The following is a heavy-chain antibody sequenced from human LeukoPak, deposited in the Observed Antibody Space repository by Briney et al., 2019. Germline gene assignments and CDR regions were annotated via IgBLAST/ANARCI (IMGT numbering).Heavy chain of an antibody. J-gene: IGHJ4*02. Sequence: SETLSLTCTVSGGSISSGDYYWSWIRQPPGKGLEWIGYIYYSGSTYYNPSLKSRVTISVDTSKNQFSLKLSSVTAADTAVYYCARGGWSQVFEGDYFDYWGQGTLVTVPS. CDR3: ARGGWSQVFEGDYFDY. CDR1: GGSISSGDYY. V-gene: IGHV4-30-4*01. CDR2: IYYSGST. D-gene: IGHD2-15*01.